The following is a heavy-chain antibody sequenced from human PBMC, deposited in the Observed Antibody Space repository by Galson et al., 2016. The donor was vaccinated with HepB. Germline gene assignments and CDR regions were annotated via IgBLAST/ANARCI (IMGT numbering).Heavy chain of an antibody. V-gene: IGHV3-49*03. CDR2: IRGKVYGGTT. J-gene: IGHJ6*02. CDR3: VSYDTDV. CDR1: GFTFGDYA. Sequence: SLRLSCAGSGFTFGDYAMSWFRQAPGKGLEWVGFIRGKVYGGTTEYAASVKGRFTISIDDYKSIANRQMNSLKNEDTAEYYCVSYDTDVWGQGTTVAVSS.